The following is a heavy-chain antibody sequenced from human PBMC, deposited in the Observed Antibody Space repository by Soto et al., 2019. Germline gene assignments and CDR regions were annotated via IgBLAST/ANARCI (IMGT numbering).Heavy chain of an antibody. D-gene: IGHD2-15*01. V-gene: IGHV3-30*18. CDR3: GKDGAPRYCTRSSCHPAGAY. J-gene: IGHJ1*01. CDR2: ISYDGSHK. Sequence: QVQLVESGGGVVQPGRSLRLSCAGSGFTFSNYGLHWVRQAPGKGLEWVAVISYDGSHKYYADSVKGRFTISRDNSNNMPDLQMDSLRADDRAVYYCGKDGAPRYCTRSSCHPAGAYWGQGTLVTVSS. CDR1: GFTFSNYG.